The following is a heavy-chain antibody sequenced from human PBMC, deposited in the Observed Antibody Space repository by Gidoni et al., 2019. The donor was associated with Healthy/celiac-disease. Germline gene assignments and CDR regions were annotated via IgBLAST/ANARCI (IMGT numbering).Heavy chain of an antibody. CDR3: ARDRGGSYNYFDY. V-gene: IGHV3-21*01. CDR1: GFTFSSYS. CDR2: SISSSSYI. Sequence: EVQLVESGGGLVKPGGSLRLSCAASGFTFSSYSMNWVRQAPGKGLGWVSSSISSSSYIYYADSVKGRFTISRDNAKNSLYLQMNSLRAEDTAVYYCARDRGGSYNYFDYWGQGTLVTVSS. D-gene: IGHD1-26*01. J-gene: IGHJ4*02.